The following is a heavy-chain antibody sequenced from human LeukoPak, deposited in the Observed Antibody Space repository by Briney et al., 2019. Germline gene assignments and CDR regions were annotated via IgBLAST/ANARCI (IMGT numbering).Heavy chain of an antibody. J-gene: IGHJ6*03. CDR2: INSDGSST. CDR3: ARVPGTTFLLSYMDV. Sequence: GGSLRLSCAASGFTFSSYWMHWVRQAPGRGLVWVSRINSDGSSTSYADSVKGRFTISRDNAKNTLYLQMNSLRAEDTAVYYCARVPGTTFLLSYMDVWGKGTTVTVSS. V-gene: IGHV3-74*01. D-gene: IGHD1-7*01. CDR1: GFTFSSYW.